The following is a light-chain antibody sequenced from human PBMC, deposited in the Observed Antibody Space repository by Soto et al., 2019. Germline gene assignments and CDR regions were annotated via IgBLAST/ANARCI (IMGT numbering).Light chain of an antibody. Sequence: QSVLTQPPSVSGAPGQRVTISCTGSSSNIGARYDVHWYQQLPGTAPKLLIYDNSNRPSGVPDRFSGSKSGTSASLAITGVQAEDEADYYCQSYDSSLSGSWVFGGGTKLTVL. J-gene: IGLJ3*02. CDR1: SSNIGARYD. CDR2: DNS. CDR3: QSYDSSLSGSWV. V-gene: IGLV1-40*01.